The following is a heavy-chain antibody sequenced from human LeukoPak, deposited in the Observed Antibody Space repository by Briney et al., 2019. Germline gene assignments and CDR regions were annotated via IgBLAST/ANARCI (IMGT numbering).Heavy chain of an antibody. CDR1: GFTVSNND. D-gene: IGHD6-19*01. J-gene: IGHJ6*02. V-gene: IGHV3-66*01. Sequence: GGSLILCCAASGFTVSNNDMTSVRQAPGKGLEWNSGIYIGGRTISVDSVRGRFTISRDNSKNTLYLQMHSLRAEDTALYYCARGAGAYKHYAMDVWGQGTTVAVSS. CDR2: IYIGGRT. CDR3: ARGAGAYKHYAMDV.